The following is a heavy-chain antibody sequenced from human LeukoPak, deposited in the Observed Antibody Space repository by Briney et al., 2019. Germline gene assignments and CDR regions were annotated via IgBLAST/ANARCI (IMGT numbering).Heavy chain of an antibody. J-gene: IGHJ4*02. CDR1: GGSISSGFYD. Sequence: SETLSLTCTVSGGSISSGFYDWYWIRQPAGKGLEWIGHIYTSKSMNYNPSLKSRATISVDTSKNQFSLKLTSVTAADTAVYYCTKGRGIWGQGTLVTVSS. D-gene: IGHD3-10*01. CDR3: TKGRGI. CDR2: IYTSKSM. V-gene: IGHV4-61*09.